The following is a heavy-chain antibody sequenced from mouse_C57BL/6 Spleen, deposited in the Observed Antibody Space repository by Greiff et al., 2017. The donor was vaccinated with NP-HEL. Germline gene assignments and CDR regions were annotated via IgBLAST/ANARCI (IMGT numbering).Heavy chain of an antibody. Sequence: EVQLQQSGAELVKPGASVKLSCTASGFNIKDYYMHWVKQRTEQGLEWIGRIDPEDGETKYAPKFQGKATITADTSTNTDYLQLSSLTSEDTAVYYCAPIYYGYDEGGYYAMDYWGQGTSVTVSS. CDR1: GFNIKDYY. J-gene: IGHJ4*01. CDR3: APIYYGYDEGGYYAMDY. V-gene: IGHV14-2*01. CDR2: IDPEDGET. D-gene: IGHD2-2*01.